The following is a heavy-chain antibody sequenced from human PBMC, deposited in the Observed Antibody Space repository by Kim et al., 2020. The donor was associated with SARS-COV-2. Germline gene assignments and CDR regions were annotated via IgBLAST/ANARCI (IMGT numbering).Heavy chain of an antibody. J-gene: IGHJ4*02. CDR2: IWYDGSNK. CDR3: ARDFMVGGVVTTDY. V-gene: IGHV3-33*01. CDR1: GFTFSSYG. Sequence: GGSLRLSCAASGFTFSSYGMHWVRQAPGKGLEWVPVIWYDGSNKYYADSVKGRFTISRDNSKNTLYLQMNSLRAEDTAVYYCARDFMVGGVVTTDYWGQGTLVTVSS. D-gene: IGHD3-3*01.